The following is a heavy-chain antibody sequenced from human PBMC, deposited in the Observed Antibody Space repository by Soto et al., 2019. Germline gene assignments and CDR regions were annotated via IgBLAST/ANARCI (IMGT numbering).Heavy chain of an antibody. CDR2: ISSSGSTI. J-gene: IGHJ5*02. Sequence: EVQLVESGGGLVQPGGSLRLSCVASGVTFNSYEMNWVRQAPGRGLEWISYISSSGSTIYYADSVKGRFTISRDNAKNSLYLQMNSLRAEDTAVYYCARYAERSMVRGPWGDPWGQGTLVTVSS. CDR1: GVTFNSYE. D-gene: IGHD3-10*01. CDR3: ARYAERSMVRGPWGDP. V-gene: IGHV3-48*03.